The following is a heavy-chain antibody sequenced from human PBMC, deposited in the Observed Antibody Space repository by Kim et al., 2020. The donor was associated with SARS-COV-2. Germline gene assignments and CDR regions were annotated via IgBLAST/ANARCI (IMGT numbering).Heavy chain of an antibody. CDR2: IRHDGSKT. Sequence: GGSLRLSCVASGFRFSSYGMQWVRQAPGRGLEWLALIRHDGSKTTYVDSVKGRFNISRDNSKNTLYLQMNSLRAEDTGVYYCVKDQIIFAFDSWGEGT. D-gene: IGHD2-21*01. J-gene: IGHJ5*02. CDR3: VKDQIIFAFDS. V-gene: IGHV3-30*02. CDR1: GFRFSSYG.